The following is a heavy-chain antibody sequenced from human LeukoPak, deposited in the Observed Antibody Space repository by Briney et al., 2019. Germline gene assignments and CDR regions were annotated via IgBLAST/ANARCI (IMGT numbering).Heavy chain of an antibody. J-gene: IGHJ4*02. V-gene: IGHV3-30-3*01. CDR3: AKDLGFLEWLSNY. D-gene: IGHD3-3*02. Sequence: GGSLRLSCAASGFTFSSYAMPWVRQAPGKGLEWVAVISYDGSNKYYADSVKGRFTISRDNSKNTLYLQMNSLRAEDTAVYYCAKDLGFLEWLSNYWGQGTLVTVSS. CDR1: GFTFSSYA. CDR2: ISYDGSNK.